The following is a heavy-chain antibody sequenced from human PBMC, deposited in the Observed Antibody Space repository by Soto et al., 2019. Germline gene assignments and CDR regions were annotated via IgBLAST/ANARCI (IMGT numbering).Heavy chain of an antibody. Sequence: QLLESGGGLVQPGGSLRVSCAASGFTFSNYAMTWVRQAPGKGLEWVSTIGGSGGDTYYSDSVKGRFTISRDNSRNSLYLQMDSLRAEDTALYYCVRDWSGSSCPYMDVWGQGTTVTVSS. CDR2: IGGSGGDT. V-gene: IGHV3-23*01. D-gene: IGHD3-3*01. J-gene: IGHJ6*02. CDR3: VRDWSGSSCPYMDV. CDR1: GFTFSNYA.